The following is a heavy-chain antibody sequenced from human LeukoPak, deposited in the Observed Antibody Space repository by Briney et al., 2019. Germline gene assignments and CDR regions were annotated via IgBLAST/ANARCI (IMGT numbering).Heavy chain of an antibody. J-gene: IGHJ3*02. Sequence: SETLSLTCTVSGGSISSSSYYWGWIRQPPGKGLEWIGSIYYSGSTYYNPSLKSRVTISVDTSKNQFSLKLSSVTAADTAVYYCAREYITMIVVVIPDAFDIWGQGTMVTVSS. CDR2: IYYSGST. CDR1: GGSISSSSYY. D-gene: IGHD3-22*01. V-gene: IGHV4-39*07. CDR3: AREYITMIVVVIPDAFDI.